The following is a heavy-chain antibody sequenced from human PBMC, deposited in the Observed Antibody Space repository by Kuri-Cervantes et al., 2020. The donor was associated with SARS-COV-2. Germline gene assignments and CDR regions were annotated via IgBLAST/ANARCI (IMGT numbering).Heavy chain of an antibody. V-gene: IGHV1-2*02. CDR1: GYTFTSYG. CDR3: ARERAGDLIGY. J-gene: IGHJ4*02. CDR2: INPNSGGT. D-gene: IGHD7-27*01. Sequence: ASVKVSCKASGYTFTSYGISWVRQAPGQGLEWMGWINPNSGGTNYAQKFQGRVTMTRDTSISTAYMELSRLRSDDTAVYYCARERAGDLIGYWGQGTLVTVSS.